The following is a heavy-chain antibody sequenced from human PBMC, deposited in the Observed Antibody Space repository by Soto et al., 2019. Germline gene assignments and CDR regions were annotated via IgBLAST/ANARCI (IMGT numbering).Heavy chain of an antibody. CDR1: GFTFSNAW. J-gene: IGHJ6*02. D-gene: IGHD3-16*01. V-gene: IGHV3-15*07. CDR3: TTDYDYVWGVMIYGMDV. Sequence: GGSLRLSCAASGFTFSNAWMNWVRQAPGKGLEWVGRIKSKTDGGTTDYAAPVKGRFTISRDDSKNTLYLQMNSLKTEDTAVYYCTTDYDYVWGVMIYGMDVWGQGTTVTVSS. CDR2: IKSKTDGGTT.